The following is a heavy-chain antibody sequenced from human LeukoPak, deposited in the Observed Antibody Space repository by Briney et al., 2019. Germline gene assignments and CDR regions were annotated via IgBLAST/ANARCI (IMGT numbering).Heavy chain of an antibody. J-gene: IGHJ4*02. CDR1: GYSISGGYY. Sequence: SETLSLTCTVSGYSISGGYYLGWIRHPPGQGLEWIGTIFQSVSTYYNPSLKSRDTTSVDTSKNQFSLKLSSVTAADTAVYYCARNNSNGFDFWSQGTLVTVSS. CDR2: IFQSVST. D-gene: IGHD6-19*01. CDR3: ARNNSNGFDF. V-gene: IGHV4-38-2*02.